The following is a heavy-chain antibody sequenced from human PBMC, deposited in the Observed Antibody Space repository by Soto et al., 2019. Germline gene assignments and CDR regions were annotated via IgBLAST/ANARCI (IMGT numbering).Heavy chain of an antibody. CDR3: ARDMNDYDTSGDSNLVC. V-gene: IGHV4-31*03. D-gene: IGHD3-22*01. Sequence: QVQLQESGPGLVKPSQTLSLTCTVSGGSISSGTYHWTWIRQHPGKGLEWIGYIYYSGSTYYNPSLKSRVTISVDTSKNQFSLRLSSVTAADTAVYYCARDMNDYDTSGDSNLVCWGQGTLVTVSS. CDR1: GGSISSGTYH. J-gene: IGHJ4*02. CDR2: IYYSGST.